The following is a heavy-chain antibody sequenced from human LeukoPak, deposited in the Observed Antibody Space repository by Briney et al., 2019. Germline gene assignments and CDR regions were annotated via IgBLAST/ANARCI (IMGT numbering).Heavy chain of an antibody. V-gene: IGHV3-53*05. Sequence: PGGSLRLSCAASGFTVSSNYMSWVRQAPGKGLEWVSVIYSGGSTYYADSVKGRFTISRDNSKNTLYLQMNSLRAEDTALYYCAKDFDYYGSGSYSSYFDYWGQGTLVTVSS. CDR3: AKDFDYYGSGSYSSYFDY. CDR1: GFTVSSNY. J-gene: IGHJ4*02. CDR2: IYSGGST. D-gene: IGHD3-10*01.